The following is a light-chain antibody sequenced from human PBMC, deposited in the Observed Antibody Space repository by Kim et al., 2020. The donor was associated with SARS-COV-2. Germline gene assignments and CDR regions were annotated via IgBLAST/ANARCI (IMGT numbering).Light chain of an antibody. CDR3: QQSYSTPYT. CDR1: QSISSY. CDR2: AAS. J-gene: IGKJ2*01. Sequence: DIQMTQSPSSLSASVGDRVTITCRASQSISSYLNWYQQKPGKAPKLLIYAASSLQSGVPSRFSGSGSGTDFTLTISSLQPEDFATYYCQQSYSTPYTVGQGTKLEI. V-gene: IGKV1-39*01.